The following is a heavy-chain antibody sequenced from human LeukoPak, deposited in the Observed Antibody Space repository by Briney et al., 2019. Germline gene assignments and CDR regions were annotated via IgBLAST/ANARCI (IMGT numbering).Heavy chain of an antibody. CDR2: IYYSGST. J-gene: IGHJ4*02. CDR1: GGSISSYY. Sequence: SETLSLTCTVSGGSISSYYWSWIRQPPGKGLEWIGYIYYSGSTNYNPSLKSRVTISVDTSKNQFSLKLSSVTAADTAVYYCARAGSGYSFDYWGQGTLVTVSS. D-gene: IGHD3-22*01. CDR3: ARAGSGYSFDY. V-gene: IGHV4-59*01.